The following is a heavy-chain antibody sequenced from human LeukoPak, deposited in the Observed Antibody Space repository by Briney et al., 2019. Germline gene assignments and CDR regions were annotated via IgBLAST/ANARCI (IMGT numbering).Heavy chain of an antibody. CDR1: GYTFTGYY. J-gene: IGHJ3*02. CDR3: ARDKSRAWDRSDDAFDI. Sequence: GASVKVSCKASGYTFTGYYMHRVRQAPGQGLEWMGWINPNSGGTNYAQKFQGRVTMTRDTSISTAYMELSRLRSDDTAVYYCARDKSRAWDRSDDAFDIWGQGTMVTVSS. D-gene: IGHD1-26*01. CDR2: INPNSGGT. V-gene: IGHV1-2*02.